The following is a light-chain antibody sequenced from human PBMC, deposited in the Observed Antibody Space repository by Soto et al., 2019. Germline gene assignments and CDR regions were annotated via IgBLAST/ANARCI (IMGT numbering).Light chain of an antibody. Sequence: ETVLTQSPATLSLSPGDRATLSCRASQSVSNYLAWYQQRRGQAPRLLIYDASSRASGIPSRFSGSGSGTDFTITISRLEPEDYAVYYCQQRYNWPLTFGEGTTVES. J-gene: IGKJ4*01. CDR1: QSVSNY. V-gene: IGKV3-11*01. CDR2: DAS. CDR3: QQRYNWPLT.